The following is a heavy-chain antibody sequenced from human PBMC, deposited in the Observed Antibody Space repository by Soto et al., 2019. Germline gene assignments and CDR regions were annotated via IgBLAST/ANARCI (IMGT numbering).Heavy chain of an antibody. CDR1: GSIFIGYG. CDR3: AREGIGGTAFRGFIDY. V-gene: IGHV3-33*01. J-gene: IGHJ4*02. Sequence: QVQLEQSGGGVVQPGGSLRLSCVVPGSIFIGYGMHWVRQAPGKGLEWVAVILHDGSEIYYADSVKGRFTISRDNSKNTLYLQMNSRRAEDTAVYYCAREGIGGTAFRGFIDYWGQGTLVTVSS. D-gene: IGHD1-7*01. CDR2: ILHDGSEI.